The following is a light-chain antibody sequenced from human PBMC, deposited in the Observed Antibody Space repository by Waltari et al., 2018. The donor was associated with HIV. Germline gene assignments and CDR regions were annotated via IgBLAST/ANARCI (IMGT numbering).Light chain of an antibody. V-gene: IGLV1-44*01. Sequence: QSVLTQPPSASGTPGQRVTISCSGTRSNIGSNTVNWYQLLPGTAPKLLIYNDNERPSGVPVRFSGSRSGASASLAISGLQPEDEADYYCSSWDDRLNGQGVFGGGTKLTVL. CDR2: NDN. CDR3: SSWDDRLNGQGV. J-gene: IGLJ3*02. CDR1: RSNIGSNT.